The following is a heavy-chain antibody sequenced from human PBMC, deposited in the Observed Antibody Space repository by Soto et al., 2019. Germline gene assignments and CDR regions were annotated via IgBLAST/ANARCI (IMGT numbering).Heavy chain of an antibody. CDR3: ARSETDGSGTYLFDD. D-gene: IGHD3-10*01. Sequence: SGPTLVNPTQTLTLTCTFSGFSLTASGMCLSWIRQPPGKALEWLALIDWDDDKYYSTSLETRLTISKDTSKNQVVLTMTNMDPVDTATYYCARSETDGSGTYLFDDWGQGTQVIVSS. CDR1: GFSLTASGMC. J-gene: IGHJ4*02. CDR2: IDWDDDK. V-gene: IGHV2-70*01.